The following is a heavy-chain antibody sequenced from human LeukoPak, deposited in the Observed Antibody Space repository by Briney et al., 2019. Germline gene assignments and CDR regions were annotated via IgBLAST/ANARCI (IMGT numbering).Heavy chain of an antibody. CDR2: VGTAGDT. CDR1: GFTFSRYD. J-gene: IGHJ4*02. D-gene: IGHD6-19*01. CDR3: ARGLGGWGLDY. Sequence: GGSLRLSCAASGFTFSRYDMHWVRQATGKGLEWVSIVGTAGDTYYPGSVKGRFTSSRENAKNSLYLQMNSLRVGDTAVYYCARGLGGWGLDYWGQGTLVTVSS. V-gene: IGHV3-13*04.